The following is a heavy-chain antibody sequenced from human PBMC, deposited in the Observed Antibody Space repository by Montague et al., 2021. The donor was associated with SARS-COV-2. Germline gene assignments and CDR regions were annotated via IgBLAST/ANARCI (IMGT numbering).Heavy chain of an antibody. V-gene: IGHV4-59*01. J-gene: IGHJ6*02. D-gene: IGHD1-26*01. CDR1: GGSISSSY. CDR3: ARGTYSGVDSDGYYYYYGMDV. Sequence: SETLSLTCTVSGGSISSSYWSWIRQPPGKGLEWIGYFYYSGSTNYNPSFKSRLSISGDTSKNQFSLEVTSVTAADTAVYYCARGTYSGVDSDGYYYYYGMDVWGQGTTVTVSS. CDR2: FYYSGST.